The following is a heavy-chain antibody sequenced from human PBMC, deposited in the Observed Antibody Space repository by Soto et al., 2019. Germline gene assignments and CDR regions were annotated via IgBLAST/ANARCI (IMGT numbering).Heavy chain of an antibody. CDR1: GFTFSSYW. V-gene: IGHV3-74*01. D-gene: IGHD3-9*01. J-gene: IGHJ4*02. Sequence: GGSLRLSCAASGFTFSSYWMHWVRQAPGKGLVWVSRINSDGSSTSYADSVKGRFTISRDNAKNTLYLQMNSLRAEDTSVYYCATCAYYDILTGYYFWGQGTLVTVSS. CDR3: ATCAYYDILTGYYF. CDR2: INSDGSST.